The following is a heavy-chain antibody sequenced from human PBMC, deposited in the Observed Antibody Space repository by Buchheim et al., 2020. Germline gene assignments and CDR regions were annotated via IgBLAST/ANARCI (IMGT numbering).Heavy chain of an antibody. J-gene: IGHJ4*02. CDR1: GFTFSDHY. V-gene: IGHV3-72*01. Sequence: EVQLVESGGGLVQPGGSLRLSCAASGFTFSDHYMDWVRQAPGTGLEWVGRFRNKDDTEYAASVNGRFTISRDDSKNSLFLQMNSLKTEDTAVYFCARALGRAPFDYWGQGTL. CDR2: FRNKDDT. CDR3: ARALGRAPFDY. D-gene: IGHD3-16*01.